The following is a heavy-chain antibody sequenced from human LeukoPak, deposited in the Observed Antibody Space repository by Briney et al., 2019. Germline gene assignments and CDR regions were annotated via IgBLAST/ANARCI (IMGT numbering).Heavy chain of an antibody. CDR3: ARGGYWTGELLSGDY. CDR1: GFTFSSYG. J-gene: IGHJ4*02. CDR2: IRYDGSNK. Sequence: GGSLRLSCAASGFTFSSYGMHWVRQAPGKGLEWVAFIRYDGSNKYYADSVKGRFTISRDNAKNSLYLQMNSLRAEDTALYYCARGGYWTGELLSGDYWGQGTLVTVSS. D-gene: IGHD1-26*01. V-gene: IGHV3-30*02.